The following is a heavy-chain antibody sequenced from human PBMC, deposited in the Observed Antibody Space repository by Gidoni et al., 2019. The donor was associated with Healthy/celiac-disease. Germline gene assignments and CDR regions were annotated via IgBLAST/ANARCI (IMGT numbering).Heavy chain of an antibody. V-gene: IGHV4-30-4*01. CDR3: ARAYLGYCSGGSCYSAEDYYYYMDV. D-gene: IGHD2-15*01. Sequence: QVQLQESRPGLVKPSQTLSLTCTVSGCSISSGDYYWSWIRQPPGKGLEWTGYIYYSGSTCYNPSRKSRVTISVDTSKNQFSLKLSSVTAADTAVYYCARAYLGYCSGGSCYSAEDYYYYMDVWGKRDHGHRLL. CDR1: GCSISSGDYY. CDR2: IYYSGST. J-gene: IGHJ6*03.